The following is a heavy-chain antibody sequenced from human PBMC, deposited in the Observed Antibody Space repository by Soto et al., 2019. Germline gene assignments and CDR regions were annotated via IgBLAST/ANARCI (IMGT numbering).Heavy chain of an antibody. Sequence: EVQLLESGGGLVQPGGSLRLSCAASGFTFSSYAMSWVRQAPGKGLEWVSTISGTGGSTYYADSVKGRFTISRDNSKNTLSLQMSSLRAEDTAVYYCAKGRIDFWSGYYGYYFYCMDIWGQGTTVTVS. CDR3: AKGRIDFWSGYYGYYFYCMDI. V-gene: IGHV3-23*01. J-gene: IGHJ6*02. D-gene: IGHD3-3*01. CDR1: GFTFSSYA. CDR2: ISGTGGST.